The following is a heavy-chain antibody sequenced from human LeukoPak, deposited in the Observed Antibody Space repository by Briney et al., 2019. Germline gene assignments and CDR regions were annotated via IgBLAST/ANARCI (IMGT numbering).Heavy chain of an antibody. CDR3: ARAIGIAPYYYYYYMDV. D-gene: IGHD6-13*01. CDR2: INPNSGGT. V-gene: IGHV1-2*06. Sequence: ASVKVSCKASGYTFTGYYMHWVRQAPGQGLEWMGRINPNSGGTNYAQKFQGRVTVTRDTSISTAYMELSRLRSDDTAVYYCARAIGIAPYYYYYYMDVWGKGTTVTVSS. J-gene: IGHJ6*03. CDR1: GYTFTGYY.